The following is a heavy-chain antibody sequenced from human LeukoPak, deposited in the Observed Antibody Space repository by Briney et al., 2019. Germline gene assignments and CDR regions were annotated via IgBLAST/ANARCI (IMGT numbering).Heavy chain of an antibody. CDR1: GYTFNAYY. Sequence: ASVTVSCKASGYTFNAYYLHWVRQAPGQGLEWMGWINPNSGDANLAQRFQGRVTLTRDTSITTAYMELSNLRSDDTAVYYCASYASGSYGHTFYYYYSMDVWGQGTTVTVSS. V-gene: IGHV1-2*02. CDR2: INPNSGDA. CDR3: ASYASGSYGHTFYYYYSMDV. D-gene: IGHD3-10*01. J-gene: IGHJ6*02.